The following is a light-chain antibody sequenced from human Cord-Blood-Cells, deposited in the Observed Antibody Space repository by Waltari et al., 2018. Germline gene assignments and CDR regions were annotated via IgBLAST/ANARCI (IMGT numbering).Light chain of an antibody. CDR2: DFS. CDR3: SSYTSSSTLV. CDR1: SSDVGGYNY. Sequence: QSALTQPASVSGSPGQSITISCTGTSSDVGGYNYVSWYQQHPGKAPKLMIYDFSKRRSGVSNLFSGSKSGNTASLTISGLQAEDEADYYCSSYTSSSTLVFGGGTKLTVL. V-gene: IGLV2-14*01. J-gene: IGLJ2*01.